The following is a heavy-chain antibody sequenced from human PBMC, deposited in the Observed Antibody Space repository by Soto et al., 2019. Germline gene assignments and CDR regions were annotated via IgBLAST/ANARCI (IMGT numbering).Heavy chain of an antibody. D-gene: IGHD5-12*01. CDR2: INPNSGGT. J-gene: IGHJ5*02. Sequence: ASVKVSCKASGYTFTGYYMHWVRQAPGQGLERMGWINPNSGGTNYAQKFQGRVTMTRDTSISTAYMELSRLRSDDTAVYYCARDRRTLVANWFDPWGQGTLVTVSS. CDR3: ARDRRTLVANWFDP. V-gene: IGHV1-2*02. CDR1: GYTFTGYY.